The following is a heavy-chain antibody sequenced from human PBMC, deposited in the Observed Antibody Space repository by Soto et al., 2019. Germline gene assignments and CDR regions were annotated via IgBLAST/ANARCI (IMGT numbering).Heavy chain of an antibody. CDR3: ARADTAMAEYYYYGMDV. V-gene: IGHV1-69*13. CDR1: GGTFSSYA. Sequence: ASVKVSCKASGGTFSSYAISWVRQAPGQGLEWMGGIIPIFGTANYAQKFQGRVTITADESTSTAYMELSSLRSEDTAVYYCARADTAMAEYYYYGMDVWGQGTTVTVSS. J-gene: IGHJ6*02. D-gene: IGHD5-18*01. CDR2: IIPIFGTA.